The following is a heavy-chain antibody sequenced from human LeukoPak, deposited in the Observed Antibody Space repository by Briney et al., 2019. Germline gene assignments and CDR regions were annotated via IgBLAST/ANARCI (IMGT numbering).Heavy chain of an antibody. Sequence: GGSLRLSCAASGFTFSSYWVHWVRQAPGKGLVWVSRIKSDGSTNYADSVKGRFTISRDNAKNTVSLQMNSLRAEDTGVYYCARAPSEIGGYYPEYFRHWGQGTLVTVSP. D-gene: IGHD3-22*01. CDR1: GFTFSSYW. CDR2: IKSDGST. V-gene: IGHV3-74*01. J-gene: IGHJ1*01. CDR3: ARAPSEIGGYYPEYFRH.